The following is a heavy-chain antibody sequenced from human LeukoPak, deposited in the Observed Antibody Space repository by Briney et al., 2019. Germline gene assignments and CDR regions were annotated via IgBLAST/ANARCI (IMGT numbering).Heavy chain of an antibody. J-gene: IGHJ4*02. CDR2: INHSGSA. Sequence: SETLSLTCAVYGGSFSGYYWSWIRQPPGKGLKWIGEINHSGSANYNPSLKSRVTISVDTSKNQFSLKLSSVTAADTAVYYCARVLGKIVYGGTPDYWGQGTLVTVSS. CDR3: ARVLGKIVYGGTPDY. D-gene: IGHD4-23*01. V-gene: IGHV4-34*01. CDR1: GGSFSGYY.